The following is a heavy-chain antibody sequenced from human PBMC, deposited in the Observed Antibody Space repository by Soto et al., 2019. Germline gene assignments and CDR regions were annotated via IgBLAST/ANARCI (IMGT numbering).Heavy chain of an antibody. V-gene: IGHV4-30-4*01. J-gene: IGHJ4*02. CDR1: GGSISSGDYY. Sequence: PSETLSLTCTVSGGSISSGDYYWSWIRQPPGKGLEWIGYIYYSGSTYYNPSLKSRVTISVDTSKNQFSLKLSSVTAADTAVYYCASYPISGYYDSSGYLWGQGTLVTVSS. CDR2: IYYSGST. D-gene: IGHD3-22*01. CDR3: ASYPISGYYDSSGYL.